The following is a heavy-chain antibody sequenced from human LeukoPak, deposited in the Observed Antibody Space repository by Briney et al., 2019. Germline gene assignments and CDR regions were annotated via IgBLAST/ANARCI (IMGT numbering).Heavy chain of an antibody. Sequence: GGSLRLSCAASEFTFSSYAMSWVRQAPGKGLEWVSAISGSGGSTFYADSVKGRFTISRDNSKNTLYLQMNSLRAEDTAVYYCAKGQNYYYGMDVWGQGTTVTVPS. J-gene: IGHJ6*02. CDR2: ISGSGGST. CDR3: AKGQNYYYGMDV. CDR1: EFTFSSYA. V-gene: IGHV3-23*01.